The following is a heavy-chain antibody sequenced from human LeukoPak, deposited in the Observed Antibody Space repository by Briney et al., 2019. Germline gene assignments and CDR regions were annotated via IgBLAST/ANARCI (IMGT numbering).Heavy chain of an antibody. D-gene: IGHD3-22*01. CDR3: ASYYDSSGLDY. Sequence: NASETLSLTCAVYGGSFRGYYWSWIRQPPGKGLEWIGEINHSGSTNYNPSLKSRVTISVDTSKNQFSLKLSSVTAADTAVYYCASYYDSSGLDYWGQGTLVTVSS. CDR2: INHSGST. V-gene: IGHV4-34*01. J-gene: IGHJ4*02. CDR1: GGSFRGYY.